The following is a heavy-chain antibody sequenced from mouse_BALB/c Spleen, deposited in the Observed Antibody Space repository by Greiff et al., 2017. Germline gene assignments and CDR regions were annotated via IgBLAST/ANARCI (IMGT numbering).Heavy chain of an antibody. CDR1: GFTFSSYG. J-gene: IGHJ3*01. V-gene: IGHV5-6*01. Sequence: EVQLVESGGDLVKPGGSLKLSCAASGFTFSSYGMSWVRQTPDKRLEWVATISSGGSDTYYPDSVKGRITISRDNSKNTLYLQMSSLKSEDAAVYYCRRQSNQDWFDYWGQGTPLTVSA. CDR3: RRQSNQDWFDY. CDR2: ISSGGSDT. D-gene: IGHD6-1*01.